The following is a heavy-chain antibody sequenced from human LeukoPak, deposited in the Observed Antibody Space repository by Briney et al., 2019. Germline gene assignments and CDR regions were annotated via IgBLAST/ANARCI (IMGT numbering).Heavy chain of an antibody. CDR1: GYTLNDIS. D-gene: IGHD4-11*01. CDR3: AAVSGHYTLLDA. V-gene: IGHV1-24*01. J-gene: IGHJ5*02. Sequence: GASVEVSCKISGYTLNDISVHWVRQPPGKGLEWMGGVDPDDGQRVYAQRFQGRVTMTEDTSTNTAYTELSRLRSEDTAVYFCAAVSGHYTLLDAWGQGALVTVST. CDR2: VDPDDGQR.